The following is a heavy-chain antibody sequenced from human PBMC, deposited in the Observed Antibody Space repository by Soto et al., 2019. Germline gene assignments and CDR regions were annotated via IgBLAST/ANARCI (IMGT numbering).Heavy chain of an antibody. CDR1: GFTFTSYG. Sequence: QVQLVESGGGVVQPGMSLRLSCAASGFTFTSYGMHWVRQAPGKGLEWVAVISYDGSNKYYADSVKGRFTISRDNSKNTLYLQMNSLRAEDTAVYYCVKDYRRGYSYGCTFDYWGQGTLVTVSS. CDR3: VKDYRRGYSYGCTFDY. J-gene: IGHJ4*02. V-gene: IGHV3-30*18. D-gene: IGHD5-18*01. CDR2: ISYDGSNK.